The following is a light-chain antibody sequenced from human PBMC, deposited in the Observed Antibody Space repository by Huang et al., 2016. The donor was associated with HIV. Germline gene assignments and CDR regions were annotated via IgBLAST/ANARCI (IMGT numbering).Light chain of an antibody. CDR1: RSILYNSNNKNY. V-gene: IGKV4-1*01. CDR3: QQYLSTPLT. CDR2: WAS. Sequence: DIVMTQSPDSLAVSLGERATINCKSSRSILYNSNNKNYLAWYQQKSGQPPKLLIYWASTRESGVPDRVSGSGSGTDFTLSINSLQVEDAAVYYCQQYLSTPLTFGQGTKVEIK. J-gene: IGKJ1*01.